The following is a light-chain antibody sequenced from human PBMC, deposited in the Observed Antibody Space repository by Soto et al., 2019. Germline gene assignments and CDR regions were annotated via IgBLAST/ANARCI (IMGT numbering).Light chain of an antibody. V-gene: IGKV3-15*01. CDR3: QQYNNWPFT. CDR2: GAS. CDR1: QSVNSN. Sequence: EIIMTQSPVTLYVSPGERATLSCRASQSVNSNLAWYQQKPGQAPRLLIYGASTRATGIPASFIGNGSGTEFTLTASSLQPEDFEVYYCQQYNNWPFTFGPGTKVDIK. J-gene: IGKJ3*01.